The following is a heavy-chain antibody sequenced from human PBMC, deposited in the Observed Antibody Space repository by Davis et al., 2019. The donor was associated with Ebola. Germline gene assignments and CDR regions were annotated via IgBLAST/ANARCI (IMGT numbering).Heavy chain of an antibody. CDR2: ISGSGGTT. CDR1: GFTFSTYT. Sequence: GGSLRLSCAASGFTFSTYTMTWVRQAPGKGLEWVSAISGSGGTTYYAGSVKGRFTVSRDNAKNSLYLQMNSLRDEDTAVYYCARVFGPYYDSSGYYYGRHFDYWGQGTLVTVSS. V-gene: IGHV3-48*02. D-gene: IGHD3-22*01. J-gene: IGHJ4*02. CDR3: ARVFGPYYDSSGYYYGRHFDY.